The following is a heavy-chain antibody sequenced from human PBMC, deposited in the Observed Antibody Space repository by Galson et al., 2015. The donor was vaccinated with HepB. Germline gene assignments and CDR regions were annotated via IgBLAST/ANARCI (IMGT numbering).Heavy chain of an antibody. D-gene: IGHD5-24*01. CDR3: ARGEDGYNWAPGY. V-gene: IGHV1-2*02. Sequence: SVTVSCKASGYTFTGYYMHWVRQAPGQGLEWMGWINPNSGGTNYAQKFQGRVTMTRDTSISTAYMELSRLRSDDTAVYYCARGEDGYNWAPGYWGQGTLVTVSS. CDR2: INPNSGGT. CDR1: GYTFTGYY. J-gene: IGHJ4*02.